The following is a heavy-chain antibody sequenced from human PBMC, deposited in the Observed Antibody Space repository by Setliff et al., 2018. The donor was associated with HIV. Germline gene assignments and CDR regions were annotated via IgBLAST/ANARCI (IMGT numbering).Heavy chain of an antibody. CDR3: AACSGDCF. CDR1: GFTFNTHA. J-gene: IGHJ4*02. V-gene: IGHV3-30*02. Sequence: GGSLRLSCAASGFTFNTHAMHWVRQVPGKGLEWVAFIRFDGSHQNYAESVKGRFVISRDNFKNTLSLQMNSLRAEDTAVYYCAACSGDCFWGQGTLVTV. D-gene: IGHD2-21*02. CDR2: IRFDGSHQ.